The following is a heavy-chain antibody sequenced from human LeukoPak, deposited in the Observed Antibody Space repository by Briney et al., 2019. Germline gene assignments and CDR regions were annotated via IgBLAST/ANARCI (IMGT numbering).Heavy chain of an antibody. CDR3: ARKGELERRRSWDC. V-gene: IGHV3-7*03. CDR1: GFTFSNYW. J-gene: IGHJ4*02. D-gene: IGHD1-1*01. Sequence: GGSLRLSCAASGFTFSNYWMSWVRQTPGKGLEWVANIKQDGRERYYVDSVKGRFTISRDNAKNSLYLQMSSLRAEDTAVCYCARKGELERRRSWDCWGQGTLVTVSS. CDR2: IKQDGRER.